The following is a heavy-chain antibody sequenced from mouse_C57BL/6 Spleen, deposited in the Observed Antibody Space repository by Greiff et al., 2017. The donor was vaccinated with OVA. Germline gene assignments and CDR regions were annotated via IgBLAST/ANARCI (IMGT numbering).Heavy chain of an antibody. D-gene: IGHD2-13*01. CDR1: GFTFSDYY. CDR2: INYDGSST. V-gene: IGHV5-16*01. J-gene: IGHJ2*01. Sequence: DVQLVESEGGLVQPGSSMKLSCTASGFTFSDYYMAWVRQVPEKGLEWVANINYDGSSTYYLDSLKSRFIISRDNAKSILYLQMSSLNAEDTATYYCARDHGDLFDYWGQGTTLTVSS. CDR3: ARDHGDLFDY.